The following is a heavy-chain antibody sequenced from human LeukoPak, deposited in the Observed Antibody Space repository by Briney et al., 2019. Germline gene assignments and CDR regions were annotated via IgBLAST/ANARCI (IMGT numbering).Heavy chain of an antibody. D-gene: IGHD3-3*01. CDR2: IYYSGST. CDR1: GSSISSGGYY. J-gene: IGHJ4*02. CDR3: ARRPFYDFRAPYFDY. V-gene: IGHV4-31*03. Sequence: SETLSLTCTVSGSSISSGGYYWSWIRQHPGKGLEWIGYIYYSGSTYYNPSLKSRVTISVDTSKNQFSLKLSSVTAADTAVYYCARRPFYDFRAPYFDYWGQGTLVTVSS.